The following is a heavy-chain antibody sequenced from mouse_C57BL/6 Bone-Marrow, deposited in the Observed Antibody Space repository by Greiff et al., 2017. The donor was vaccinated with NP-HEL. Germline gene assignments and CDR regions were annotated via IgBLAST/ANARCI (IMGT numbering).Heavy chain of an antibody. CDR3: ARSYGDYGFAY. D-gene: IGHD2-13*01. J-gene: IGHJ3*01. Sequence: EVQLVESGGGLVQPGGSLSLSCAASGFTFTDYYMSWVRQPPGKALEWLGFIRNKANGYTTAYSASVKGRFTISRDNSQSILYLQMNALRAEDSATYYCARSYGDYGFAYWGQGTLVTVSA. CDR2: IRNKANGYTT. V-gene: IGHV7-3*01. CDR1: GFTFTDYY.